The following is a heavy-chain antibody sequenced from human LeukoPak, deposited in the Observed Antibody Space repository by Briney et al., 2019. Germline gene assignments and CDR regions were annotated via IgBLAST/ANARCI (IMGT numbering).Heavy chain of an antibody. Sequence: PSETLSLTCTVSGGSISSYYWSWIRQPPGKGLEWIGYIYYSGSTNYNPSLKSRVTISVDTSKNQFSLKLSSVTAADTAVYYCAADSSSWYYFDYWGQGTLVTVSS. CDR3: AADSSSWYYFDY. CDR1: GGSISSYY. J-gene: IGHJ4*02. D-gene: IGHD6-13*01. CDR2: IYYSGST. V-gene: IGHV4-59*08.